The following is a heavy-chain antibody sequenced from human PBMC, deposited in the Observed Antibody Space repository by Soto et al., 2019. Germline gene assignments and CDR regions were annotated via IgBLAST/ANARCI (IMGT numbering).Heavy chain of an antibody. Sequence: PGGSLRLSCAASGFTFSSCAMVWVRQAPGKGLEYVSVITSNGGNTDYASSVKGRFTISRDNSKNTLYLQMGSLRAEDMAVYYCARRIPFGYGMDVWGQGTTVTVSS. D-gene: IGHD2-21*01. V-gene: IGHV3-64*01. CDR3: ARRIPFGYGMDV. CDR2: ITSNGGNT. CDR1: GFTFSSCA. J-gene: IGHJ6*02.